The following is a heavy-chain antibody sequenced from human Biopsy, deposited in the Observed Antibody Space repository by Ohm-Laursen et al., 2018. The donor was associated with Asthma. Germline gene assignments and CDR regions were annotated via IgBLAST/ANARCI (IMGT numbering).Heavy chain of an antibody. CDR1: GGSINIGDYY. V-gene: IGHV4-31*11. CDR2: IYYSGST. CDR3: ARISYDHDGFDP. D-gene: IGHD5-12*01. J-gene: IGHJ5*02. Sequence: SQTLSLTCVVSGGSINIGDYYWSWIRQHPVKGLEWIGHIYYSGSTYYNPSLKSRVSISLDTSKNQFSLSLTSVTAADTAVYYCARISYDHDGFDPWGQGTLVTVSS.